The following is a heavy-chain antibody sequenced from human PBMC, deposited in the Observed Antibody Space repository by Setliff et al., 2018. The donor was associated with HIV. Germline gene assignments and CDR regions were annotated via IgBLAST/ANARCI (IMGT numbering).Heavy chain of an antibody. V-gene: IGHV4-39*01. Sequence: PSETLSLTCTVSGASISSSSHHWAWIRQPPGKGLEYTGNIYYTGSTHHNPSLESRVATSVDTSNNQFSLILSPVTAADTAVYYCARQTGLRGYYGSNSLYYFDYWGKGMLVTVSS. CDR1: GASISSSSHH. J-gene: IGHJ4*02. CDR3: ARQTGLRGYYGSNSLYYFDY. CDR2: IYYTGST. D-gene: IGHD3-10*01.